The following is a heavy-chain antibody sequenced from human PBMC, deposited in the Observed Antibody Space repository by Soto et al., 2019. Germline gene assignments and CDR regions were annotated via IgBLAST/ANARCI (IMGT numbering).Heavy chain of an antibody. CDR2: IYPGDSDT. J-gene: IGHJ4*02. Sequence: GASLKISCKGSGYSFTDYWIGWVRQMPGKGLEWMGIIYPGDSDTRYSPSFQGQVTISAGKSISTAYLQWSSLKASDTAMYFCARTTGGSYPDVPFDYWGQGTLVTVSS. V-gene: IGHV5-51*01. D-gene: IGHD1-26*01. CDR1: GYSFTDYW. CDR3: ARTTGGSYPDVPFDY.